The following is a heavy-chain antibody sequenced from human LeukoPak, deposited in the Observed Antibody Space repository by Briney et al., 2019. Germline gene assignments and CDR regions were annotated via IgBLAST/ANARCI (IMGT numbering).Heavy chain of an antibody. Sequence: ASVKVSCKASGYTFTSYGISWVRQAPGQGLEWMGWINLNSGGTNYAQKFQGRVTMTRDTSISTAYMELSRLRSDDTAVYYCARDLDIVATMGWFDPWGQGTLVTVSS. J-gene: IGHJ5*02. CDR1: GYTFTSYG. CDR3: ARDLDIVATMGWFDP. D-gene: IGHD5-12*01. CDR2: INLNSGGT. V-gene: IGHV1-2*02.